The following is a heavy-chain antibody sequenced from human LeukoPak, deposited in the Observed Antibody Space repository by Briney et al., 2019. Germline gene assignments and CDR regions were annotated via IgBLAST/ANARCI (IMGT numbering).Heavy chain of an antibody. D-gene: IGHD6-13*01. CDR2: IYYSVRT. CDR3: ARGVSSTWYGDFGY. V-gene: IGHV4-59*01. CDR1: GGSISRYH. Sequence: SETLSHTCTVPGGSISRYHWSWIRQPPGKGLEWIGYIYYSVRTKYNPSLKSRVTISVDTSKNQFSLNLSSVTAADTAVYYCARGVSSTWYGDFGYWGQGTLVTVSS. J-gene: IGHJ4*02.